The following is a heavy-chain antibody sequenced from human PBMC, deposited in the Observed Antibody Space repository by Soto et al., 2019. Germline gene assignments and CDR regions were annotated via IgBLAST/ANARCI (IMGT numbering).Heavy chain of an antibody. CDR3: TRLVGDFNGFYPSYFDP. J-gene: IGHJ5*02. Sequence: GESLKISCKGSGYSFINYWIAWVRQMPGKGLEWMGIIYPGDSDTRYSPSFQGQVTISLDKSISTAYLHWDSLKASDTAMYYCTRLVGDFNGFYPSYFDPWCQGTPVTVSS. D-gene: IGHD3-3*01. V-gene: IGHV5-51*01. CDR2: IYPGDSDT. CDR1: GYSFINYW.